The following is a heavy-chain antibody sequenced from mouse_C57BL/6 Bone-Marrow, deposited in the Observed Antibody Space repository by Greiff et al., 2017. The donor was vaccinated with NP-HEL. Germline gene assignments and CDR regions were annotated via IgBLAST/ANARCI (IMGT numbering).Heavy chain of an antibody. Sequence: EVQRVESGAELVRPGASVKLSCTASGFNIKDDYMHWVKQRPEQGLEWIGWIDPENGDTEYASKFQGKATITADTSSNTAYLQLSSLTSEDTAVYYCTDWEDYWGQGTTLTVSS. CDR1: GFNIKDDY. V-gene: IGHV14-4*01. CDR3: TDWEDY. CDR2: IDPENGDT. D-gene: IGHD4-1*01. J-gene: IGHJ2*01.